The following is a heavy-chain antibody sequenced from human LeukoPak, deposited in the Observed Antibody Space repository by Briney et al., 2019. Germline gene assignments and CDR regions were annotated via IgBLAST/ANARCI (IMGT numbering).Heavy chain of an antibody. V-gene: IGHV5-51*01. CDR1: GYSFTSYW. CDR3: ATSSKPTYYYDSSGYSFDY. Sequence: GESLKISCKGSGYSFTSYWIGWVRQMPGKGLEWMGIIYPGDSDTRYSPSFQGQVTISADKSISTAYLQWSSLKASDTAMYYCATSSKPTYYYDSSGYSFDYWGQGTLVTVSS. D-gene: IGHD3-22*01. J-gene: IGHJ4*02. CDR2: IYPGDSDT.